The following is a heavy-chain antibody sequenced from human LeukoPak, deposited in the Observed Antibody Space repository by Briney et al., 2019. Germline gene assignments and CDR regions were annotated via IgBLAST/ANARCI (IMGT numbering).Heavy chain of an antibody. D-gene: IGHD4-17*01. Sequence: SETVSLTCTVSGGSISSYDWSWIRRPAGKGLEWIGRIYISGSTNYNPSLRSRVAMSADTSKNQLSLQLSSVTAADTALYYCVRDRSTVTSVSRYWYPDLWGRGTLVTVSS. V-gene: IGHV4-4*07. CDR1: GGSISSYD. J-gene: IGHJ2*01. CDR3: VRDRSTVTSVSRYWYPDL. CDR2: IYISGST.